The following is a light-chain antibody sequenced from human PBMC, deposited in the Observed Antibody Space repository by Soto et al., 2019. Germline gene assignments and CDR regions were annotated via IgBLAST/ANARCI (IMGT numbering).Light chain of an antibody. Sequence: QSVLTQPASVSGSPGQSITISCTGTRSGVGGYNYVSWYQHHPGKAPKLLIYEVTNRPAEVSNRFSGSKSGITASLTISGLQSEDEADYYCSSYTSGSTVIFGGGTKVTVL. J-gene: IGLJ2*01. CDR2: EVT. CDR3: SSYTSGSTVI. V-gene: IGLV2-14*01. CDR1: RSGVGGYNY.